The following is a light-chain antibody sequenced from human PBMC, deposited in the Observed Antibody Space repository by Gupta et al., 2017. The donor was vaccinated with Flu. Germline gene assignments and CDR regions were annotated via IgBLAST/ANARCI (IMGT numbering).Light chain of an antibody. V-gene: IGKV3-20*01. Sequence: ERDTLSCRASQSGSSSYLAWYQQKPGQAPRLLIYGASSRATGIPDRFSGSGSGTDFTLTISRLEPEDFAVYYCQQYGSSPLTFGGGTKVEIK. CDR1: QSGSSSY. J-gene: IGKJ4*02. CDR2: GAS. CDR3: QQYGSSPLT.